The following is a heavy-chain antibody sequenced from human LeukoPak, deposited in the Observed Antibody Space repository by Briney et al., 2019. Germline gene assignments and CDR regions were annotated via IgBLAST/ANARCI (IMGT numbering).Heavy chain of an antibody. CDR3: ATVDTAMSTLDY. CDR1: GFTFSSYA. Sequence: PGGSLRLSCAASGFTFSSYAMSWVRQAPGKGLEWVSAISGSGGSTYYADSVKGRFTISRDNSKNTLYLQMNSLRAEDTAVYYCATVDTAMSTLDYWGQGTLVTVSS. CDR2: ISGSGGST. J-gene: IGHJ4*02. V-gene: IGHV3-23*01. D-gene: IGHD5-18*01.